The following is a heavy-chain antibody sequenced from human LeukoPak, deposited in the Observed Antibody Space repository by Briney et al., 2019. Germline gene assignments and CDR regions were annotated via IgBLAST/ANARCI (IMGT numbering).Heavy chain of an antibody. J-gene: IGHJ5*02. CDR2: ISGSGDDT. V-gene: IGHV3-23*01. Sequence: GGSLSLSCAASGFTFSTYAMSWVRQAPGKGLEWVSGISGSGDDTYYAASVKGRFTISRDNSKTTLYLQMSSLRAEDTAVYYCARRHLDSPGRFDPWGQETLVIVSS. CDR3: ARRHLDSPGRFDP. D-gene: IGHD3-9*01. CDR1: GFTFSTYA.